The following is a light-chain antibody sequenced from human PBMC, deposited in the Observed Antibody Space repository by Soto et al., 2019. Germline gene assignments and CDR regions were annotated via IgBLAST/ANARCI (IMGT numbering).Light chain of an antibody. CDR1: QSVSSN. Sequence: IVLPQYPGTLSLSPGERATLSCRASQSVSSNFLAWYQEKPGQAPRLLISDASNRATGIPARFSGSGSGTDFTLTISSLEPEDFAVYYCHQRQYWPPITFGQGTRLEN. V-gene: IGKV3-11*01. CDR3: HQRQYWPPIT. CDR2: DAS. J-gene: IGKJ5*01.